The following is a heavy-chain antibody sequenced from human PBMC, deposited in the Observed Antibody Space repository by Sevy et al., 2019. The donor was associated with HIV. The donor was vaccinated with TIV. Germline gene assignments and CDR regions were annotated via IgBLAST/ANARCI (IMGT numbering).Heavy chain of an antibody. D-gene: IGHD3-22*01. CDR2: ISGGGDGT. Sequence: GGSLRLSCAASGFTFNIYAMSWVRQAPGKGLEWLSAISGGGDGTYYGDSVKGRFTISGDNSRNTLYLQMNSLRAEATAVYYCAKRPYYYYNSDGHLVSSTDEADYWGQGTLVTVSS. J-gene: IGHJ4*02. V-gene: IGHV3-23*01. CDR1: GFTFNIYA. CDR3: AKRPYYYYNSDGHLVSSTDEADY.